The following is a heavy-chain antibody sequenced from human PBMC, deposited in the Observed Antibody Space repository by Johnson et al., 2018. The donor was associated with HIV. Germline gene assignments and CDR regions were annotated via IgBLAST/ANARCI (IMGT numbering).Heavy chain of an antibody. V-gene: IGHV3-30*03. D-gene: IGHD6-13*01. CDR2: ISYDGSTI. CDR3: ARNLRQLDPDAFDI. Sequence: QVQLVESGGGVVQPGRSLRLSCAASGFTFSSYGMNWVRQAPGKGLEWVAVISYDGSTIYYADSVKGRFTISRDNAKNSLYLQMNSLRAEDTAVYYCARNLRQLDPDAFDIWGQGTMVTVSS. CDR1: GFTFSSYG. J-gene: IGHJ3*02.